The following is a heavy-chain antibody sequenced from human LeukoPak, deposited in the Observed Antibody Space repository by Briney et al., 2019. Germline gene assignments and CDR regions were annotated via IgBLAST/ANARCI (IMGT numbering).Heavy chain of an antibody. J-gene: IGHJ4*02. CDR3: ARVISSRPPDY. CDR2: INPNSGGT. CDR1: GYTLTGYY. Sequence: ASVKVSCKASGYTLTGYYMHWVRQAPGQGLEWMGWINPNSGGTNYAQKLQGRVTMTTDTSTSTAYMELRSLRSDDTAVYYCARVISSRPPDYWGQGTLVTVSS. V-gene: IGHV1-2*02. D-gene: IGHD3-16*02.